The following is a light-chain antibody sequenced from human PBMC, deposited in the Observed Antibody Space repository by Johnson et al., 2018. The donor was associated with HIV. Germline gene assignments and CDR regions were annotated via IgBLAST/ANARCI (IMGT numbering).Light chain of an antibody. J-gene: IGLJ1*01. CDR1: SSNIGNNY. Sequence: QSVLTQPPSVSAAPGQKVTISCSGSSSNIGNNYVSWYQQLPGTAPKLLIYDNNKRPSGIPDRFSGSKYGTSATLGITGLQTGDEADYYCGTWDSGLSGYVFGTGTKVTV. CDR3: GTWDSGLSGYV. CDR2: DNN. V-gene: IGLV1-51*01.